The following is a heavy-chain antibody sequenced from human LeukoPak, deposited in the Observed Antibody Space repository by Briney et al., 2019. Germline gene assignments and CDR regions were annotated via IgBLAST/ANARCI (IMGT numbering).Heavy chain of an antibody. Sequence: SETLSLTCTVSGGSISSYYWSWIRQPPGKGLEWIGYIYYSGSTNYNPSLKSRVTISVDTSKNQFSLKLSSVTDADTAVYYCARGGSYGGFDYWGQGTLVTVSS. J-gene: IGHJ4*02. CDR2: IYYSGST. V-gene: IGHV4-59*01. D-gene: IGHD4-23*01. CDR3: ARGGSYGGFDY. CDR1: GGSISSYY.